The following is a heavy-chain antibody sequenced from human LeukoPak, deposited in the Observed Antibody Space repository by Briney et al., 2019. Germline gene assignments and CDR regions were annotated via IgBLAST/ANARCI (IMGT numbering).Heavy chain of an antibody. CDR1: GFTFNNYA. CDR2: ISHTGSST. J-gene: IGHJ6*03. Sequence: GGSLRLSCAASGFTFNNYAMTWVRQAPGKGLEWVSAISHTGSSTYFADSVKGRFTISRDNSKNTLYLQMNSLRAEDTAVYYCARSPTQYYYYMDVWGKGTTVTVSS. V-gene: IGHV3-23*01. CDR3: ARSPTQYYYYMDV.